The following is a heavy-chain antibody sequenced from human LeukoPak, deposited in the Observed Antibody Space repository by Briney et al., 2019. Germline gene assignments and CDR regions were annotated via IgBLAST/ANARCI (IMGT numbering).Heavy chain of an antibody. CDR2: IYTSGST. CDR3: ARGDTNMATDAFDI. CDR1: GGSISSYY. V-gene: IGHV4-4*07. J-gene: IGHJ3*02. D-gene: IGHD5-18*01. Sequence: SETLSLTCTVSGGSISSYYWTWIRQPAGKGLEWIGRIYTSGSTNYNPFLKSRVTMSVDTSKNQFSLKLSSVTAADTAVYYCARGDTNMATDAFDIWGQGTMVTVSS.